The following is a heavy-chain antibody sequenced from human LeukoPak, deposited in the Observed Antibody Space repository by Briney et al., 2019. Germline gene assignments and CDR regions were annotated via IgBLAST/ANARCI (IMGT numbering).Heavy chain of an antibody. J-gene: IGHJ4*02. Sequence: PSETLSLTCTVSGGSISSGGYYWSWIRQHPGKGLEWIGYIYYSGSTYYNPSLKSRVTISVDTSKNQFSLKLSSVTAADTAVYYCARTPVGAELRRVEGYYFDYWGQGTLVTVSS. V-gene: IGHV4-31*03. D-gene: IGHD1-26*01. CDR3: ARTPVGAELRRVEGYYFDY. CDR1: GGSISSGGYY. CDR2: IYYSGST.